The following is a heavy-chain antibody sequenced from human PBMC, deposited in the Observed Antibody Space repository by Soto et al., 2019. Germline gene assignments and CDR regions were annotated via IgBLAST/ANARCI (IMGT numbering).Heavy chain of an antibody. CDR3: ARGLTMVRGVILDAFDI. CDR1: GYTFTSYD. J-gene: IGHJ3*02. V-gene: IGHV1-3*01. D-gene: IGHD3-10*01. Sequence: ASVKVSCKASGYTFTSYDISWVRQAPGQRLEWMGWINAGNGNTKYSQNFQGRVTITRDTSASTAYMELSSLRSEDTAVYYCARGLTMVRGVILDAFDIWGQGTMVTVSS. CDR2: INAGNGNT.